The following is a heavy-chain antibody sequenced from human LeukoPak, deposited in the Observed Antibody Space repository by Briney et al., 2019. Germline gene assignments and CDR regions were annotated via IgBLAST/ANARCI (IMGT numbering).Heavy chain of an antibody. J-gene: IGHJ4*02. CDR3: AKVGRFGELFYYFDY. Sequence: GGSLRLSCVASGFTFSSYAMSWVRQAPGKGLEWVSVISGSGDSTYYADSVKGRFTISRDNSKNTLYLQMNSLRAEDTAVFYCAKVGRFGELFYYFDYWGQGTLVTVSS. CDR2: ISGSGDST. CDR1: GFTFSSYA. V-gene: IGHV3-23*01. D-gene: IGHD3-10*01.